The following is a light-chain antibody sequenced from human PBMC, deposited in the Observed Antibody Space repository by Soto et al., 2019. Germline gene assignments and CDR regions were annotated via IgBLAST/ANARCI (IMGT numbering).Light chain of an antibody. Sequence: DIQMTQSPSTLFASVGDKVTITCRASQSMSSWLAWYQQKPGKAPKLLIYKASILESGVPSRFSGSGSGTEFTLTIFSLQPDDFATYYCQQYQSYSHFGQGTKVDIK. V-gene: IGKV1-5*03. CDR2: KAS. J-gene: IGKJ1*01. CDR1: QSMSSW. CDR3: QQYQSYSH.